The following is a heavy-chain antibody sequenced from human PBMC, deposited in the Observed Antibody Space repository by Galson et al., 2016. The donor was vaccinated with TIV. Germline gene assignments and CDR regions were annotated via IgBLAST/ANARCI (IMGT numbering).Heavy chain of an antibody. Sequence: SCKATVYTFTSFGIAWARQAPGQGLEWMGWISGYNGKTYYAQKFQDRVTMTTDTSTNTAYMELRSLRSDDTAVYYCTRDRSIAAPRDMDVWGQGTAVTVSS. CDR2: ISGYNGKT. D-gene: IGHD6-6*01. CDR3: TRDRSIAAPRDMDV. CDR1: VYTFTSFG. V-gene: IGHV1-18*01. J-gene: IGHJ6*02.